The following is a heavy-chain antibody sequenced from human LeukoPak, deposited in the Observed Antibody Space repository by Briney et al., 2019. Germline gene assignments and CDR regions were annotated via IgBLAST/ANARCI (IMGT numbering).Heavy chain of an antibody. J-gene: IGHJ6*03. CDR2: ISYDGSNK. V-gene: IGHV3-30*03. Sequence: GGSLRLSCAASGFTFSSYGMHWVRQAPGKGLEWVAVISYDGSNKYYADSVKGRFTISRDNSKNTLYLQMNSLRADDTAVYYCARAHYCSSTSCYTHSRPPYYYYYYMDVWGKGTTVTVSS. CDR3: ARAHYCSSTSCYTHSRPPYYYYYYMDV. D-gene: IGHD2-2*02. CDR1: GFTFSSYG.